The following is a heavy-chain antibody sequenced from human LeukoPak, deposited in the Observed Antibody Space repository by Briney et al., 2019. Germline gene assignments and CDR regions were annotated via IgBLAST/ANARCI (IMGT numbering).Heavy chain of an antibody. CDR3: ARDIWFGESTFGY. J-gene: IGHJ4*02. V-gene: IGHV3-21*01. CDR1: GGSISSSS. Sequence: ETLSLTCTVSGGSISSSSYYWGWIRQPPGKGLEWVSSISSSSSYIYYADSVKGRFTISRDNAKNSLYLQMNSLRAEDTAVYYCARDIWFGESTFGYWGQGTLVTVSS. D-gene: IGHD3-10*01. CDR2: ISSSSSYI.